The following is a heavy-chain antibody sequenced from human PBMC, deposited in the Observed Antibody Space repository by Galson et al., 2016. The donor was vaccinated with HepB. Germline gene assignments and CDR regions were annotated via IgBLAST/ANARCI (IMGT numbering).Heavy chain of an antibody. J-gene: IGHJ4*02. CDR3: TRERRYCSDGSCYSFDY. CDR1: GDSVSSNSAT. Sequence: CAISGDSVSSNSATWNWIRQSPSRGLEWLGRTYYRSAWLDDYAISVKSRISINPDTSKNRFSLHLSSVTPEDTAVYCCTRERRYCSDGSCYSFDYWGLGILVTVSS. D-gene: IGHD2-15*01. V-gene: IGHV6-1*01. CDR2: TYYRSAWLD.